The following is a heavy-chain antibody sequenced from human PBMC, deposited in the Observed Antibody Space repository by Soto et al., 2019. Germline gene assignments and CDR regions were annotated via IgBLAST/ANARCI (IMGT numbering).Heavy chain of an antibody. J-gene: IGHJ4*01. CDR1: GFTFIKYA. Sequence: QVQLVQSGAEVKKPGASVNVSCKASGFTFIKYAMHWVRQAPGQRPEWMGWINAGNGNTRYSQRWQVRVSITEYTSASTVYMDLSSLRSEDTAVYDCARDYADIAVAGIPLLAHCGQGTLVTVSS. D-gene: IGHD6-19*01. V-gene: IGHV1-3*01. CDR2: INAGNGNT. CDR3: ARDYADIAVAGIPLLAH.